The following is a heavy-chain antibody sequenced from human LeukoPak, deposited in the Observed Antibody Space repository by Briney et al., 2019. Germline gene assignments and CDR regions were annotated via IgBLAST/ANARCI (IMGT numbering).Heavy chain of an antibody. CDR1: GGTFSSYV. CDR3: ARASGTTALSEIDY. Sequence: GASVKVSCKASGGTFSSYVISWVRQAPGQGLEWMGGIIPIFGTANYAQKLQGRVTMTTDTSTSTAYMELRSLRSDDTAVYYCARASGTTALSEIDYWGQGTLVTVSS. J-gene: IGHJ4*02. CDR2: IIPIFGTA. V-gene: IGHV1-69*05. D-gene: IGHD2/OR15-2a*01.